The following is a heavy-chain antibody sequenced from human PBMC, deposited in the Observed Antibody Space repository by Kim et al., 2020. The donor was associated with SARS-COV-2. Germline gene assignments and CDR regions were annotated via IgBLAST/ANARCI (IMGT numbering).Heavy chain of an antibody. Sequence: GGSLRLSCAASGFTFSSYAMHWVRQAPGKGLEWVAVISYDGSNKYYADSVKGRFTISRDNSKNTLYLQMNSLRAEDTAVYYCASPLGSSGDDAFDIWGQG. CDR3: ASPLGSSGDDAFDI. CDR1: GFTFSSYA. V-gene: IGHV3-30*04. J-gene: IGHJ3*02. CDR2: ISYDGSNK. D-gene: IGHD6-19*01.